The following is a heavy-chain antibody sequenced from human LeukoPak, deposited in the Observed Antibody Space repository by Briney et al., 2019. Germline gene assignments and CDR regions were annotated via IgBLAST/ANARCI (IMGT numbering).Heavy chain of an antibody. D-gene: IGHD6-19*01. CDR3: ARERYSSGCPDY. V-gene: IGHV4-39*02. J-gene: IGHJ4*02. CDR1: GGSISSSSYY. Sequence: SETPSLTCTVSGGSISSSSYYWGWIRQPPGKGLEWIGSIYYSGSTYYNPSLKSRVTISVDTSKNQFSLKLSSVTAADTAVYYCARERYSSGCPDYWGQGTLVTVSS. CDR2: IYYSGST.